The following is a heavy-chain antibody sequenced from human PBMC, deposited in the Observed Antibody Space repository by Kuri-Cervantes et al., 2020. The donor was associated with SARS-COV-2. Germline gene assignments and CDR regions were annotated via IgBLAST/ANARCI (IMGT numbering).Heavy chain of an antibody. J-gene: IGHJ2*01. CDR1: GYSISSGYY. D-gene: IGHD4/OR15-4a*01. CDR2: IYHSGST. CDR3: ARRAKHWYFDL. Sequence: SQTLSLTCAVPGYSISSGYYWGWIRQPPGKGLEWIGSIYHSGSTYYNPSLKSRVTISVDTSKNQFSLKLSSVTAADTAVYYCARRAKHWYFDLWGRGTLVTVSS. V-gene: IGHV4-38-2*01.